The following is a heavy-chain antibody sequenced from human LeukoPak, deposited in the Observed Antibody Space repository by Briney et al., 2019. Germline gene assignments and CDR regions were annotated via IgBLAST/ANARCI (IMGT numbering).Heavy chain of an antibody. D-gene: IGHD3-22*01. CDR2: ISSSSSII. CDR1: GFIFSNYH. Sequence: GGSLRLSCAASGFIFSNYHMNWVRQAPGKGLEWLSYISSSSSIIYYADSVKGRFTISRDNSKNTLYLQMNSLRAEDTAVYYCAKTSGDPHYYDSSGYYSYFDYWGQGTLVTVSS. CDR3: AKTSGDPHYYDSSGYYSYFDY. V-gene: IGHV3-48*01. J-gene: IGHJ4*02.